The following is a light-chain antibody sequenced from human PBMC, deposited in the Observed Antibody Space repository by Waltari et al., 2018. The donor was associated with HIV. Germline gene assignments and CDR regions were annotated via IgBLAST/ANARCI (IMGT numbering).Light chain of an antibody. J-gene: IGKJ1*01. CDR3: MHGQQTPV. V-gene: IGKV2-28*01. Sequence: QAPELLIYLGSRRASGVPDRIAGSGSGTDFILKISRVEPEDVGVYFCMHGQQTPVFGQGTKVEVK. CDR2: LGS.